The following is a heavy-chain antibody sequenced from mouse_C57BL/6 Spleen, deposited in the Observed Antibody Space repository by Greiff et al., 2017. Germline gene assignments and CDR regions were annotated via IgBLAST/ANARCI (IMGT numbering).Heavy chain of an antibody. CDR1: GFTFSSYG. J-gene: IGHJ4*01. CDR2: ISSGGSYT. Sequence: VQLQESGGDLVKPGGSLKLSCAASGFTFSSYGMSWVRQTPDKRLEWVATISSGGSYTYYPDSVKGRFTISRDNAKNTLYLQMSSLKSEDTAMYYCARQGYDYDSYYAMDYWGQGTSVTVSS. V-gene: IGHV5-6*01. CDR3: ARQGYDYDSYYAMDY. D-gene: IGHD2-4*01.